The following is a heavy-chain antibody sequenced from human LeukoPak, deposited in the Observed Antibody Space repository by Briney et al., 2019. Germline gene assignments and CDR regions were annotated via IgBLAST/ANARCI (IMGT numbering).Heavy chain of an antibody. CDR2: IFPGDSDT. D-gene: IGHD3-3*01. Sequence: HGESLKISCKGSGYSFSSYWIGWVRQLPGKGLEWMGIIFPGDSDTRYSPSFQGQVTISADKSISTAYLQWSSLKASDTAMYYCARVHYDFWSGPKSHFDYWGQGTLVTVSS. J-gene: IGHJ4*02. CDR1: GYSFSSYW. CDR3: ARVHYDFWSGPKSHFDY. V-gene: IGHV5-51*01.